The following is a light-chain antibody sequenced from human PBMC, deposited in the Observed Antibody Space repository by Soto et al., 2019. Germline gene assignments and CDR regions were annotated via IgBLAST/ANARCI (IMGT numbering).Light chain of an antibody. CDR1: NIGGKS. CDR3: HVWDSSSDHYV. J-gene: IGLJ1*01. CDR2: DDS. Sequence: SYELTQPPSVSVAPGQTARITCGGNNIGGKSVHWDQQKPGQAPVLVVYDDSDRPSGIPDRFSGSNSGDTATLTIRRVEAGDEADYYCHVWDSSSDHYVFGTGTKLTVL. V-gene: IGLV3-21*02.